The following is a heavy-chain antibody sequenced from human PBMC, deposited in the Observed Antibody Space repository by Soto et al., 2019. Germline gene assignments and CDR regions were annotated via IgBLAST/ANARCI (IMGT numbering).Heavy chain of an antibody. D-gene: IGHD2-21*01. V-gene: IGHV5-51*01. CDR2: VYPGDSNT. Sequence: XESLKISCKGSGYSFTTYWIGWVRQMPGKGLEWMGIVYPGDSNTRYSPSFQGQVTISADKSITTAYLQWSSLKASDTAMYYCARLDYYYSGHFDYWGQGPLVTVSS. CDR3: ARLDYYYSGHFDY. CDR1: GYSFTTYW. J-gene: IGHJ4*02.